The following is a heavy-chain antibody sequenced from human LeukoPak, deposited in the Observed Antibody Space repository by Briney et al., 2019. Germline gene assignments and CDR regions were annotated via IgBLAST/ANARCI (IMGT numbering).Heavy chain of an antibody. J-gene: IGHJ1*01. CDR2: VYTSGGT. CDR1: GVSISSYY. Sequence: PSETLSLTCTVSGVSISSYYWSWIRQPAGKGLEWIGRVYTSGGTGYNPSLKSRVTMSADTSKNQFSLKLSSVTAADTAVCYCATGGGYLYGAEYFQYWGQGALVTVSS. D-gene: IGHD3-22*01. V-gene: IGHV4-4*07. CDR3: ATGGGYLYGAEYFQY.